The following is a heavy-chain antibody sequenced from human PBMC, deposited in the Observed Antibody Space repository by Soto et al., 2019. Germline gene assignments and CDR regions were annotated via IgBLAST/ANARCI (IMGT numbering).Heavy chain of an antibody. V-gene: IGHV1-18*01. D-gene: IGHD6-13*01. J-gene: IGHJ4*02. CDR1: GYTFPTYG. CDR2: ISVYNGFT. Sequence: QVQLVQSGGEVKKPGASVRVSCRASGYTFPTYGIAWVRQAPGQGLAWMGWISVYNGFTHYAQKFRGRVTVTTETSTSTVHMELRSLSSDDTAVYYCAREFEGHSSSWPFDYWGQGTLVTVSA. CDR3: AREFEGHSSSWPFDY.